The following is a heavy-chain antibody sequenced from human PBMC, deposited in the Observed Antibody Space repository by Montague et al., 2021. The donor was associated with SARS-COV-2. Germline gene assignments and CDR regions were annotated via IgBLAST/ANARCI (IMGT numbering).Heavy chain of an antibody. V-gene: IGHV3-9*01. D-gene: IGHD3-10*01. J-gene: IGHJ6*02. CDR2: ISWNSGSI. CDR3: AKDMGPYGSGPYGMDV. Sequence: SLRLSCAASGFTFDDHAMHWVRQAPGKGLEWVSGISWNSGSIGYADSVKGRFTISRDNAKNSLYLQMNSLRAEDTALYYCAKDMGPYGSGPYGMDVWGQGTTVTVSS. CDR1: GFTFDDHA.